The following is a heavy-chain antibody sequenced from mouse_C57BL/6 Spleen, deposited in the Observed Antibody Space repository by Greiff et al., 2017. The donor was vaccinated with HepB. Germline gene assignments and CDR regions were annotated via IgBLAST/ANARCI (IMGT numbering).Heavy chain of an antibody. V-gene: IGHV1-52*01. CDR2: IDPSDSET. CDR1: GYTFTSYW. Sequence: VQLQQPGAELVRPGSSVKLSCKASGYTFTSYWMHWVKQRPIQGLEWIGNIDPSDSETHYNQKFKDKATLTVDKSSSTAYMQLSSLTSEDSAVYYCARADYGSSYDYYAMDYWGQGTSVTVSS. J-gene: IGHJ4*01. D-gene: IGHD1-1*01. CDR3: ARADYGSSYDYYAMDY.